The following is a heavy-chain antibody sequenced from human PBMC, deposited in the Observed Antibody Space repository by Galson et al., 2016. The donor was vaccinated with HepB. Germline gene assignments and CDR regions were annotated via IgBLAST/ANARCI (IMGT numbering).Heavy chain of an antibody. CDR1: GYNFRIFG. V-gene: IGHV1-18*01. J-gene: IGHJ5*02. CDR2: IGAHNDRT. CDR3: ARAGAAVTTHFDL. Sequence: SCKASGYNFRIFGITWVRQAPGQGLEWMGWIGAHNDRTNYAPKFQGRVTMTTDTSTSTDYAELRSLKSDDTAVYFCARAGAAVTTHFDLWGQRTPVAVSS. D-gene: IGHD4-17*01.